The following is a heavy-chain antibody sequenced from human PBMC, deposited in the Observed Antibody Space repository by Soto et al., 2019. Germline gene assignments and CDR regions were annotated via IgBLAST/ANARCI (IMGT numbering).Heavy chain of an antibody. CDR1: GYIFVNYG. Sequence: QVQLVQSGDEVKKPGASVKVSCKASGYIFVNYGIAWVRQAPRQGLEWMGWISPYTGNTHSASKVQGRLTMTTDTPTSTAYMDMGSLTSDDTAVYYCVMVDNYVTPTPQDVWGQGTTVTVSS. J-gene: IGHJ6*02. D-gene: IGHD3-16*01. V-gene: IGHV1-18*01. CDR3: VMVDNYVTPTPQDV. CDR2: ISPYTGNT.